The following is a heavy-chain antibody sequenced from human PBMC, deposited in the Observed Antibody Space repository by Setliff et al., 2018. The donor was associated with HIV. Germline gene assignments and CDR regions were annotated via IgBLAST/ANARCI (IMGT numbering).Heavy chain of an antibody. J-gene: IGHJ6*03. CDR2: INHSGST. V-gene: IGHV4-34*01. D-gene: IGHD3-10*01. Sequence: TSETLSLTCAVYGGSFSGYYWSWIRQPPGKGLEWIGEINHSGSTNYNPSLKSRVTISVDTSKNQFSLKLSSVTAADTAVYYCAVLTHYYGSGSSGPTDYYYYMDVWGKGTTVTVSS. CDR1: GGSFSGYY. CDR3: AVLTHYYGSGSSGPTDYYYYMDV.